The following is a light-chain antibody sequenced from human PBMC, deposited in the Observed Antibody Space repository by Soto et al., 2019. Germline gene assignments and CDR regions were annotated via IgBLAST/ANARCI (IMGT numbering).Light chain of an antibody. CDR1: KLGDKY. V-gene: IGLV3-1*01. CDR2: QDS. Sequence: SYELTQPPSVSVSPGQTASITCSGAKLGDKYACWYQQKPGQSPVLVIYQDSKRPSGFPERFSGSNSGNTATLTIGGTQAMDEADYYCQAWDSSTVVFGGGTKLTVL. CDR3: QAWDSSTVV. J-gene: IGLJ2*01.